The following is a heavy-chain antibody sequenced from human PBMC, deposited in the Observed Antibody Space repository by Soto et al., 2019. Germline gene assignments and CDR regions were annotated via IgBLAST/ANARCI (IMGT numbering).Heavy chain of an antibody. V-gene: IGHV1-69*08. CDR3: ARDSDIVVVPAATPADGMDV. CDR1: GGTFSSYT. CDR2: IIPILGIA. Sequence: QVQLVQSGAEVKKPGSSVKVSCKASGGTFSSYTISWVRQAPGQGLEWMGRIIPILGIANYAQKFQGRVTITADKSTSTAYMELSSLRSEDTAVYYCARDSDIVVVPAATPADGMDVWGQGTTVTVSS. J-gene: IGHJ6*02. D-gene: IGHD2-2*01.